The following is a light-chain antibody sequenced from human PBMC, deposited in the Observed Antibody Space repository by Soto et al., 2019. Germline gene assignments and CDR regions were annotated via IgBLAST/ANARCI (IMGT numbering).Light chain of an antibody. Sequence: QSVLPQPPSVSAAPGQKVTITCSGSTSNIGRNFISWYQQVPGTAPKLLIYDNNQRPLGIPDRFSGSKSGTSGTLDISGLQTGDEADYYCGAWDTNLGAGVFGTGTNVTVL. V-gene: IGLV1-51*01. CDR1: TSNIGRNF. J-gene: IGLJ1*01. CDR3: GAWDTNLGAGV. CDR2: DNN.